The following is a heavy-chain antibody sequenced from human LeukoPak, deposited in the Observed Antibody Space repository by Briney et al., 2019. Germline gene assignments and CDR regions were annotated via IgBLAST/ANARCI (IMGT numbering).Heavy chain of an antibody. CDR3: AHLWFGESYFDY. V-gene: IGHV1-2*02. J-gene: IGHJ4*02. CDR2: INPNSGGT. Sequence: ASVKVSCKASGYTFTGYYMHWVRQAPGQGLEWVGWINPNSGGTNYAQKFQGRVTMTRDTSISTAYMELSRLRSDDTAVYYCAHLWFGESYFDYWGQGTLVTVSS. CDR1: GYTFTGYY. D-gene: IGHD3-10*01.